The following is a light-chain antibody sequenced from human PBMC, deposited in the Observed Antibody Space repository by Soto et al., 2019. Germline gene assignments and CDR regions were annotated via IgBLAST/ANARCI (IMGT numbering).Light chain of an antibody. Sequence: DIQMTQSPSTLSASVGDRVTITCRASQSISSWLAWYQQKPGKAPKLLIYDASSLESGVPSRFSGSGSGTEFTLTISSLQPDDFATYYCQQYKNTFGQGTKLEIK. J-gene: IGKJ2*01. CDR1: QSISSW. CDR2: DAS. CDR3: QQYKNT. V-gene: IGKV1-5*01.